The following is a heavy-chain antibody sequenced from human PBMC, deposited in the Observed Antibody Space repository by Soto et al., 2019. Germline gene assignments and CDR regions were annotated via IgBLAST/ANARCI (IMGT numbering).Heavy chain of an antibody. D-gene: IGHD6-13*01. V-gene: IGHV3-23*01. CDR3: ANDRRIAAAGLYYYYGMDV. Sequence: PGGSLRLSCAASGFTFSSYAMSWVRQAPGKGLEWVSAISGSGGSTYYADSVKGRFTISRDNSKNTLSLQMNSLRAEDTAVYYCANDRRIAAAGLYYYYGMDVWGQGTTVTVSS. CDR1: GFTFSSYA. CDR2: ISGSGGST. J-gene: IGHJ6*02.